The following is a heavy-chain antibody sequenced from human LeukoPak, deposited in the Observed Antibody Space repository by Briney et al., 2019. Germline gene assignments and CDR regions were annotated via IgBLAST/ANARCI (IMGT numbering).Heavy chain of an antibody. J-gene: IGHJ4*02. CDR3: ARDFVMTTAY. Sequence: GGSLRLSCVASGFPFSNYWMHWVRQAPGKGLVWVSRINSDGSSTNYADSVKGRFTISRDNAKNTLYLQMNSLRVEGTAVYYCARDFVMTTAYWGQGTLVTVSS. CDR1: GFPFSNYW. CDR2: INSDGSST. D-gene: IGHD4-11*01. V-gene: IGHV3-74*01.